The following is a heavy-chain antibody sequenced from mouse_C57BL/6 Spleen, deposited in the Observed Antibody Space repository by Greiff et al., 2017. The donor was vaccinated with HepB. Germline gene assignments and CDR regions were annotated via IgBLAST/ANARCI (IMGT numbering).Heavy chain of an antibody. CDR3: ARPDAWFAY. Sequence: DVKLVESGGDLVKPGGSLKLSCAASGFTFSSYGMSWVRQTPDKRLEWVATISSGGSYTYYPDSVKGRFTISRDNAKNTLYLQMSSLKSEDTAMYYCARPDAWFAYWGQGTLVTVSA. V-gene: IGHV5-6*02. CDR1: GFTFSSYG. CDR2: ISSGGSYT. J-gene: IGHJ3*01.